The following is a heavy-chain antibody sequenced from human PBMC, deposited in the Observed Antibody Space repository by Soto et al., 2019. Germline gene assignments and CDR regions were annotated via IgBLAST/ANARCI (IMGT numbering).Heavy chain of an antibody. J-gene: IGHJ6*02. CDR3: ARDPRSSGSGYYYYGMDV. V-gene: IGHV1-2*02. D-gene: IGHD6-19*01. Sequence: ASVKVSCKASGYTFTGYYMHWVRQAPGQGLEWMGWINPNSGGTNYAQKFQGRVTMTRDTSISTAYMELSRLRSDDTAVYYCARDPRSSGSGYYYYGMDVWGQGTTVTVSS. CDR1: GYTFTGYY. CDR2: INPNSGGT.